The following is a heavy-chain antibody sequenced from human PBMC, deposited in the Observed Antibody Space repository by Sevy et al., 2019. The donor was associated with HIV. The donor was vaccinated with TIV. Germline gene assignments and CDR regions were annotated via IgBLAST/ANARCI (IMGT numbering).Heavy chain of an antibody. CDR3: TACLYKFDY. J-gene: IGHJ4*02. CDR1: GFTFSNYA. CDR2: IRSKTYGGTT. D-gene: IGHD1-1*01. Sequence: GGSLRLSCTTSGFTFSNYAMNWFRQTPEKGLEWVGFIRSKTYGGTTEYAASVKGRFTISRDDSKSIAYLQMNSLKTEDTAVYYCTACLYKFDYWGQGALVTVSS. V-gene: IGHV3-49*03.